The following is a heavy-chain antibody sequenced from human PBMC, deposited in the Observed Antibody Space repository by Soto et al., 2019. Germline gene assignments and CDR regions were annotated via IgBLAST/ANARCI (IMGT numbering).Heavy chain of an antibody. CDR1: GYSISSGYY. J-gene: IGHJ4*02. V-gene: IGHV4-38-2*01. Sequence: LSLTCAVSGYSISSGYYWGWIRQPPVKGLEWIGSIYHSGSTYYNPSLKSRVTISVDTSKNQFSLKLSSVTAADTAVYYCARGIAAAGTFEFPRFDYWGQGTLVTVSS. D-gene: IGHD6-13*01. CDR2: IYHSGST. CDR3: ARGIAAAGTFEFPRFDY.